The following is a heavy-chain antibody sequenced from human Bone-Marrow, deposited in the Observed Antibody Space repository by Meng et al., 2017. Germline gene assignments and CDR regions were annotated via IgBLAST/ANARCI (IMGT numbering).Heavy chain of an antibody. J-gene: IGHJ4*02. CDR1: GGTFSSYA. CDR2: FIPIFGTA. V-gene: IGHV1-69*06. D-gene: IGHD5-18*01. Sequence: VQLVRPGAGVKQPGSSENVSRKAAGGTFSSYAISWVRHAPGQGLEWMGGFIPIFGTANYAQKFQGRVTITADKSTSTDYMELSSLRSEDTAVYDCARGGYSYGLVGIFDYWGQGTLVTVSS. CDR3: ARGGYSYGLVGIFDY.